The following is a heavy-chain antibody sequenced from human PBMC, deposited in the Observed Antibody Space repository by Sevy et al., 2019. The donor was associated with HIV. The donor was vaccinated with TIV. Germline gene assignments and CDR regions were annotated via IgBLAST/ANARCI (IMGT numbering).Heavy chain of an antibody. D-gene: IGHD2-21*01. Sequence: GGSLRLSCAASGFPFNDHAMHWVRQVPGKGLEWVSGISWNSRNIGYAASVKGRFTISRDNARHFVYLEMNSLIPEDTAFYYCAKDINRGCDGVNCYSYYYYFYGLDVWGQGTTVTVSS. V-gene: IGHV3-9*01. CDR3: AKDINRGCDGVNCYSYYYYFYGLDV. J-gene: IGHJ6*02. CDR2: ISWNSRNI. CDR1: GFPFNDHA.